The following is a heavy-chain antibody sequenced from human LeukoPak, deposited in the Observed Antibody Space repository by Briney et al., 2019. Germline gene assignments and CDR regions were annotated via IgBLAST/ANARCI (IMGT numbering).Heavy chain of an antibody. CDR1: GFTFSSYA. V-gene: IGHV3-23*01. CDR3: AISVNSAQYSYGH. D-gene: IGHD2/OR15-2a*01. J-gene: IGHJ4*02. Sequence: PGGSPRLSCAASGFTFSSYAVSWVRQAPGKGLEWVSTIARSTYYAGSVKGRFTISRDNSKNTLYLQMNSLRADDTAVYYCAISVNSAQYSYGHWGQGTLVTVSS. CDR2: IARST.